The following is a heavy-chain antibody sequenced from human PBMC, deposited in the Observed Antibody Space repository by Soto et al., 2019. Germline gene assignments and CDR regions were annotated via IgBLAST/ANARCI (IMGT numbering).Heavy chain of an antibody. Sequence: SEPLSLTCTVSGGSISSGGYYWSWIRQHPGKGLEWIGYIYYSGSTYYNPSLKSRVTISVDTSKNQFSLKLSSVTAADTAVYYGAREGGGTDDFESWGQGKMVTV. J-gene: IGHJ3*02. D-gene: IGHD1-26*01. CDR2: IYYSGST. V-gene: IGHV4-31*03. CDR3: AREGGGTDDFES. CDR1: GGSISSGGYY.